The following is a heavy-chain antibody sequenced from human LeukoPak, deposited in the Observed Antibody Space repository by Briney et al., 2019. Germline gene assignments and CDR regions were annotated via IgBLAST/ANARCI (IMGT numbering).Heavy chain of an antibody. V-gene: IGHV1-2*04. Sequence: GASVKVSCKASGYTFTGYYMHWVRQAPGQGLEWMGWINPNSGGTNYAQKFQGWVTMTRDTSISTAYMELSRLRSDDTAVYYCARGPDIAMVAFDYWGQGTLVTVSS. CDR3: ARGPDIAMVAFDY. CDR2: INPNSGGT. D-gene: IGHD5-18*01. CDR1: GYTFTGYY. J-gene: IGHJ4*02.